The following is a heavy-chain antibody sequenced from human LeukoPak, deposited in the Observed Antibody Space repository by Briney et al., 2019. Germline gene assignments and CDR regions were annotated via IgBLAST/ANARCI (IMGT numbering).Heavy chain of an antibody. CDR2: IYHSGST. D-gene: IGHD6-19*01. CDR3: ARVPAVAGVDY. V-gene: IGHV4-38-2*01. J-gene: IGHJ4*02. Sequence: PSETLSLTCVVSGYSISSGYYWGWIRQPPGKGLEWIGSIYHSGSTYYNPSLKSRVTISVDTSKNQFSLKLSSVTAADTAVYYCARVPAVAGVDYWGQGTLVTVSS. CDR1: GYSISSGYY.